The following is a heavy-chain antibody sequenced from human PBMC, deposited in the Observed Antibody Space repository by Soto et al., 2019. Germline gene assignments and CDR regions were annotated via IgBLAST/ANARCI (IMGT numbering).Heavy chain of an antibody. CDR2: INSTGTIK. J-gene: IGHJ4*02. V-gene: IGHV3-48*01. CDR3: ARMSRSISPGC. D-gene: IGHD3-3*02. Sequence: GGSLRLSCAASGFTFSTFSMNWVRQAPGKGLEWVSYINSTGTIKYYAGSVKGRFTISGDNAKNSLYLQMNSLGAEDTAVYYCARMSRSISPGCWGQGTLVTVSS. CDR1: GFTFSTFS.